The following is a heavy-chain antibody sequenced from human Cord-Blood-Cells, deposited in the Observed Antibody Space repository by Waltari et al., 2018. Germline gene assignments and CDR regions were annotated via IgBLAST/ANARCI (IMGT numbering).Heavy chain of an antibody. J-gene: IGHJ3*02. Sequence: QVQLQQWGAGLLKPSETLSLTCAVYGGSFSGYYWSWIRPPPGKGLEWVGEINHSGSTNYNPSLKSRVTISVDTSKNQFSLKLSSVTAADTAVYYCARGMGAGRVWGTRDAFDIWGQGTMVTVSS. D-gene: IGHD1-1*01. CDR3: ARGMGAGRVWGTRDAFDI. V-gene: IGHV4-34*01. CDR1: GGSFSGYY. CDR2: INHSGST.